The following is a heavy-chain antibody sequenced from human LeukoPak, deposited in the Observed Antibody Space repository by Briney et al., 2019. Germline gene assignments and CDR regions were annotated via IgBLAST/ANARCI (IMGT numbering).Heavy chain of an antibody. CDR3: AKGYIIAGRQWYLDL. J-gene: IGHJ2*01. Sequence: GGSLRLSCAASGFTFSSYSMNWIRQAPGKGLEWVSYISSSGAIYYADSVRGRFTISRDNAKDSLYLQMNSLRAEDAAVYYCAKGYIIAGRQWYLDLWGRGTLVGVSS. CDR2: ISSSGAI. CDR1: GFTFSSYS. V-gene: IGHV3-48*04. D-gene: IGHD6-13*01.